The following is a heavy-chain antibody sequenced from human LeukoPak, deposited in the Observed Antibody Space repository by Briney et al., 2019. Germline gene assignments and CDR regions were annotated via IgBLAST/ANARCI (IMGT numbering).Heavy chain of an antibody. CDR3: TTLVEYYYDSSGYPSDY. D-gene: IGHD3-22*01. J-gene: IGHJ4*02. Sequence: GGSLRLSCAASGFTFSNAWMSWVRQASGKGLEWVGRIKSKTDGGTTDYAAPVKGRFTISRDDSKNTLYLQMNGLKTEDTAVYYCTTLVEYYYDSSGYPSDYWGQGTLVTVSS. CDR2: IKSKTDGGTT. CDR1: GFTFSNAW. V-gene: IGHV3-15*01.